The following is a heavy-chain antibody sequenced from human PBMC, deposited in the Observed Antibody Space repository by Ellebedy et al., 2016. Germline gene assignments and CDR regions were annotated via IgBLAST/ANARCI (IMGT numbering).Heavy chain of an antibody. Sequence: ASVKVSCKASGYTFTSYDINWVRQAPGQGLEWMGVINPSGGTTRYAQQFQGRVTMTRDTSTSTVYMELSSLRSEDTAVYYCARTMPKGHLFDYWGQGTLVTVSS. D-gene: IGHD2-2*01. J-gene: IGHJ4*02. CDR2: INPSGGTT. CDR3: ARTMPKGHLFDY. V-gene: IGHV1-46*01. CDR1: GYTFTSYD.